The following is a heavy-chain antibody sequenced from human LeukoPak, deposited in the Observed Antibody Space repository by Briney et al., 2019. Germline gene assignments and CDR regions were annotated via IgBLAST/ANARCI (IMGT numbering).Heavy chain of an antibody. D-gene: IGHD1-26*01. Sequence: KPGGPLSPSCAASGFTFSGYSMNWVRRPPGKGLEGVSSISSSSSYIYYADSVKGRFTISRDNAKNSLYLQMNSLRAEDTAVYYCARGATTDIEYFQHWGQGTLVTVSS. CDR3: ARGATTDIEYFQH. V-gene: IGHV3-21*01. CDR1: GFTFSGYS. J-gene: IGHJ1*01. CDR2: ISSSSSYI.